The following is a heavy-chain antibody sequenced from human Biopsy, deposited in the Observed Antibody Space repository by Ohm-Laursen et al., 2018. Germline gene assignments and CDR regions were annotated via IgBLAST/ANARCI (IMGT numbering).Heavy chain of an antibody. CDR2: INPNSGNA. V-gene: IGHV1-2*02. CDR3: ARVPAYPSIDGYYGLDL. J-gene: IGHJ6*02. D-gene: IGHD3-9*01. CDR1: GYTFAGYY. Sequence: ASVKVSCKVSGYTFAGYYLHWVRQAPGHGLEWMGWINPNSGNANYAQSFQGRLTVTRDTSISTAYMELTSLTFDDTAIYYCARVPAYPSIDGYYGLDLWGRGTTVIVSS.